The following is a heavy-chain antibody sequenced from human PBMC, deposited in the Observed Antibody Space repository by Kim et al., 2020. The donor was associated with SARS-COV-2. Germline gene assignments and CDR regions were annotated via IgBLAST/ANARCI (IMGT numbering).Heavy chain of an antibody. V-gene: IGHV1-18*01. CDR2: ISAYNGNT. CDR1: GYTFTSYG. CDR3: ARGDVLLWFGELLSGRDRLDY. Sequence: ASVKVSCKASGYTFTSYGISWVRQAPGQGLEWMGWISAYNGNTNYAQKLQGRVTMTTDTSTSTAYMELRSLRSDDTAVYYCARGDVLLWFGELLSGRDRLDYWGQGTLVTVSS. D-gene: IGHD3-10*01. J-gene: IGHJ4*02.